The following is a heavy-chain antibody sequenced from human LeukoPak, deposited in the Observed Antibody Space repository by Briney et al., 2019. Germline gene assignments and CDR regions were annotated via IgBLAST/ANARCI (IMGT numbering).Heavy chain of an antibody. D-gene: IGHD4-23*01. Sequence: SETLSLTCAVYGGSFSGYYWSWNRQPPGKGLEWIGEINHSGSTNYNPSLKSRVTISVDTSKNQFSLKLSSVTAADTAVYYCATNYGGNSEFDYWGQGTLVTVSS. CDR1: GGSFSGYY. CDR3: ATNYGGNSEFDY. CDR2: INHSGST. J-gene: IGHJ4*02. V-gene: IGHV4-34*01.